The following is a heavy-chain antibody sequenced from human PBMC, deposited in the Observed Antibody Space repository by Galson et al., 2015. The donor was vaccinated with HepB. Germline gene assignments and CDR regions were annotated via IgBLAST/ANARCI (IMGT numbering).Heavy chain of an antibody. Sequence: SLRLSCAASGFTFSSYAMSWVRQAPGKGLEWVSAITGSGATTFYADSVKGRFTISRDNSNNTLYLQMISLRAEDTAVYYCAKDPLTSSWYRTWFDPWGQGTLVTVSS. CDR3: AKDPLTSSWYRTWFDP. CDR1: GFTFSSYA. J-gene: IGHJ5*02. V-gene: IGHV3-23*01. CDR2: ITGSGATT. D-gene: IGHD6-13*01.